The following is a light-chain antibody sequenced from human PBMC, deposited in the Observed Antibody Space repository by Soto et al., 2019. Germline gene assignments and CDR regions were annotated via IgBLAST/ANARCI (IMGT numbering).Light chain of an antibody. J-gene: IGKJ4*01. V-gene: IGKV3-15*01. CDR2: AAS. CDR3: QQCNNWPLT. CDR1: QSISSK. Sequence: EIVMTQSPATLSVSPGERATLSCRASQSISSKLAWYQQKPGQAPRLLIYAASTRATGIPARFCGSGSGTEFTLSISSLQSEDFAVYYCQQCNNWPLTFGGGTK.